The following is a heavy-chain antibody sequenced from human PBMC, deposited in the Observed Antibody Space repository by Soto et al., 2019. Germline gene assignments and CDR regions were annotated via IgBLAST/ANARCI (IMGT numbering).Heavy chain of an antibody. V-gene: IGHV1-69*13. Sequence: SVKVSCKASGGTLSSYAISWVRQAPGQGLEWMGGIIPICGTANYAQKFQGRVTITADESTSTAYMELSRLRSEDTAVYYCARDLPIATTWASYYYCMDAWGQGTTFDVS. CDR1: GGTLSSYA. D-gene: IGHD1-7*01. J-gene: IGHJ6*01. CDR3: ARDLPIATTWASYYYCMDA. CDR2: IIPICGTA.